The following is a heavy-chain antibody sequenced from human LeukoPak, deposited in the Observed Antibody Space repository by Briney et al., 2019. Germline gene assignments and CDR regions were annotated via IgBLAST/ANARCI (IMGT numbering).Heavy chain of an antibody. J-gene: IGHJ5*02. D-gene: IGHD3-10*01. CDR1: GFTFSSYA. V-gene: IGHV3-30*01. CDR2: ISYDGSNK. Sequence: GGSLRLSCAASGFTFSSYAMHWVRQAPGKGLEWEAVISYDGSNKYYADSVKGRLTISRDNSKNTLYLQMNSLRAEDTAVYYCARAQIWFGELSPNWFDPWGQGTLVTVSS. CDR3: ARAQIWFGELSPNWFDP.